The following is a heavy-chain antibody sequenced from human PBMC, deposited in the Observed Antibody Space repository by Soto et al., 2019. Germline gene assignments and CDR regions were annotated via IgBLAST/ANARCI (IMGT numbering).Heavy chain of an antibody. CDR2: ITAGGFNT. D-gene: IGHD5-12*01. V-gene: IGHV3-23*01. Sequence: EVQLLESGGDLVQPGGPLRLSCVASGSTFGTDAWSGVRQASGKGLEWVSAITAGGFNTYYADSVKGRFTISRDNSKNTLYLQMNSLRAEDTAVYYCAKNIGGFSGYANFDYWGQGTLVTVSS. J-gene: IGHJ4*02. CDR1: GSTFGTDA. CDR3: AKNIGGFSGYANFDY.